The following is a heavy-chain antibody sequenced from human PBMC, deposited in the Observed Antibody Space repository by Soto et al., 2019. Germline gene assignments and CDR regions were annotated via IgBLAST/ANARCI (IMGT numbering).Heavy chain of an antibody. CDR1: GFTLSDHY. CDR3: VRATYFSDSSGYARCLDY. Sequence: LRLSCACSGFTLSDHYIDWVRQAPGKGLEWVGRSRDKPQGYSTAYAASVKGRFTTSRDESKNSAYLQMNSLKTEDTAVYYCVRATYFSDSSGYARCLDYWGQGTLVTVSS. J-gene: IGHJ4*02. V-gene: IGHV3-72*01. D-gene: IGHD3-22*01. CDR2: SRDKPQGYST.